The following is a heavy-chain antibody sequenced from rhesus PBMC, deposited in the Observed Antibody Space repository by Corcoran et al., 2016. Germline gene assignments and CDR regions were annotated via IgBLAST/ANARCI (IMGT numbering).Heavy chain of an antibody. CDR3: AKSSGTYYDAFDF. V-gene: IGHV5-20*01. Sequence: EVQLVQSGAEVKRPGESLKISCKISGYSFTSYWISWVRQMPGKGLEWMGAIDPIDSDTRYNPSFQGQVTISADKSISTAYLQWSRLKASDTATYYCAKSSGTYYDAFDFWGQGLRVTVSS. D-gene: IGHD2-15*01. J-gene: IGHJ3*01. CDR2: IDPIDSDT. CDR1: GYSFTSYW.